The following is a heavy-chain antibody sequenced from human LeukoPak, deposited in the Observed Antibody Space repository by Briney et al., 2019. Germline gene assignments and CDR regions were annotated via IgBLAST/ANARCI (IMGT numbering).Heavy chain of an antibody. Sequence: ASVKVSCKAFGYTFTSYYMHWVRQAPGQGLEWMGWINPNSGGTNYAQKFQGRVTMTRDTSISTAYMELSRLRSDDTAVYYCARDDSGSYYYYYYYMDVWGKGTTVTISS. CDR1: GYTFTSYY. D-gene: IGHD1-26*01. CDR3: ARDDSGSYYYYYYYMDV. V-gene: IGHV1-2*02. CDR2: INPNSGGT. J-gene: IGHJ6*03.